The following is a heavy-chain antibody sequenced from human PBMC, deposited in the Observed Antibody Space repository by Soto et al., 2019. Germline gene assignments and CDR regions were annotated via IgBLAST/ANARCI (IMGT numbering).Heavy chain of an antibody. CDR2: ISSSSSYI. J-gene: IGHJ6*02. V-gene: IGHV3-21*01. CDR3: ARDPHRKLYYYYGMDV. CDR1: GFTFSSYS. Sequence: GGSLRLSCAASGFTFSSYSMNWVRQAPGKGLEWVSSISSSSSYIYYADSVKGRFTISRDNAKNSLYLQMNSLRAEDTAVYYCARDPHRKLYYYYGMDVWGQGTTVTVSS.